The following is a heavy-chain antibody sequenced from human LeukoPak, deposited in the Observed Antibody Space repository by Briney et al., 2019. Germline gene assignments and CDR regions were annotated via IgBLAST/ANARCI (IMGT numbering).Heavy chain of an antibody. CDR2: ITSSGHEI. CDR3: SRDGSGWSRDV. V-gene: IGHV3-21*01. Sequence: AESLTLSCAASGFTFSIRGMSWVRQAPGKGLEWVEAITSSGHEIHYADLLKSGLTTYRGNAKHSVYLQIDSLTADDTTVYYCSRDGSGWSRDVWGQGTTVTIS. J-gene: IGHJ6*02. CDR1: GFTFSIRG. D-gene: IGHD6-19*01.